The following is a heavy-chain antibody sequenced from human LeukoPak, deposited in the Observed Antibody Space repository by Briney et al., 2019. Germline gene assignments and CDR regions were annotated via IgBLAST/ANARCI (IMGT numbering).Heavy chain of an antibody. J-gene: IGHJ5*02. D-gene: IGHD3-10*01. CDR2: INYSGNN. Sequence: KPSETLSLTCTVSGGSISAYYWSWIRQPPGKGLEWIGYINYSGNNNDNTSLKSRVSISVDTSKNQFSLKLSSVTAADTAVYYCASFSWGSGSYNQEAIWSWFDPWGQGTLVIVSS. CDR1: GGSISAYY. CDR3: ASFSWGSGSYNQEAIWSWFDP. V-gene: IGHV4-59*08.